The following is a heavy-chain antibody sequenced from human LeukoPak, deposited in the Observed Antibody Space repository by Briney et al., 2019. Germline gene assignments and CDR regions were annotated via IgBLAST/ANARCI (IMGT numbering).Heavy chain of an antibody. CDR3: ARAPNPDFFDD. Sequence: PSETLSLTCTVSGGSVSSGSYYWSWIRQPPGKGLEWIGYIYYSGSTNYNPSLKSRVTISVDTSRNQFSLKLGSVTAADTAVYYCARAPNPDFFDDWGQGTLVTVSS. CDR2: IYYSGST. D-gene: IGHD2-8*01. J-gene: IGHJ4*02. CDR1: GGSVSSGSYY. V-gene: IGHV4-61*01.